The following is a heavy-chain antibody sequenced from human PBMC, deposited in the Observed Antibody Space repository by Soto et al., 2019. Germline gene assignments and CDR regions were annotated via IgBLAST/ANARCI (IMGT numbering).Heavy chain of an antibody. Sequence: QVQLVESGGGVVQPGRSLRLSCAASGFTFSSYAMHWVRQAPGKGLEWVAVKSYDGSNKYYADSVKGRLTTSRDNSKNQLYLQKNSLRAEDTAVYYLAKGKPSGEGAYGYWGQGTLVTVSS. D-gene: IGHD1-26*01. CDR3: AKGKPSGEGAYGY. CDR1: GFTFSSYA. J-gene: IGHJ4*02. V-gene: IGHV3-30-3*01. CDR2: KSYDGSNK.